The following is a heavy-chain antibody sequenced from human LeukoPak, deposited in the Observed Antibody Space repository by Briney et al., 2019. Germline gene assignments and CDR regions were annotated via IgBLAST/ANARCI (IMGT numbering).Heavy chain of an antibody. V-gene: IGHV4-31*03. CDR3: ARSHFYGSGVDS. Sequence: SETLSLTCTVSGGSISSGVYYWSWIRQHPGKGLEWIGYIYYSGSTYSNPSLKSRLTMSVDISKNQFSLKLSSVTAADTAVYYCARSHFYGSGVDSWGQGTLVTVSS. J-gene: IGHJ5*01. D-gene: IGHD3-10*01. CDR2: IYYSGST. CDR1: GGSISSGVYY.